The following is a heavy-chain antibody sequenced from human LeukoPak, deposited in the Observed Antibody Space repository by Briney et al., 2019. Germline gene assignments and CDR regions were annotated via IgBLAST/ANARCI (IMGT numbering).Heavy chain of an antibody. V-gene: IGHV3-15*01. J-gene: IGHJ5*02. CDR1: GFTFTDAW. D-gene: IGHD3-16*01. CDR2: ITRKANGGTT. CDR3: AKDDNYIRFLS. Sequence: GGSLRLSCAASGFTFTDAWMSWVRQAPGKGLEWVGRITRKANGGTTDYAASVKGRFTISRDDSKNTLYLQMNSLRAEDTAVYYCAKDDNYIRFLSWGQGTLVTVSS.